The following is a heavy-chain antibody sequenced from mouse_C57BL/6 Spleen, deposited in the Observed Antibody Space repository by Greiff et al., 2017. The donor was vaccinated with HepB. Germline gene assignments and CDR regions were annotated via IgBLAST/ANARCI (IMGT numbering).Heavy chain of an antibody. J-gene: IGHJ3*01. CDR1: GFTFSDYY. CDR2: INYDGSST. Sequence: DVKLVESEGGLVQPGSSMKLSCTASGFTFSDYYMAWVRQVPEKGLEWVANINYDGSSTYYLDSLKSRFIISRDNAKNILYLQMSSLKSEDTATYYCARDERGFAYWGQGTLVTVSA. CDR3: ARDERGFAY. V-gene: IGHV5-16*01.